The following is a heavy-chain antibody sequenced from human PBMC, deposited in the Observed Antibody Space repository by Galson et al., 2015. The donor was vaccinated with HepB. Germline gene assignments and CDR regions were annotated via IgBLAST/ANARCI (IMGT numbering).Heavy chain of an antibody. J-gene: IGHJ4*02. V-gene: IGHV2-5*02. D-gene: IGHD3/OR15-3a*01. CDR1: GFSLNSRGVG. CDR3: AHMDLGLTSFAY. CDR2: IFWDDDQ. Sequence: PALVKPTQTLTLTCTFSGFSLNSRGVGVGWIRQPPGKALEWLALIFWDDDQRYTPLLKSRLSVTQDTSKNQVVLKLTSVDPVDTATYYCAHMDLGLTSFAYWGQGTLVTVSS.